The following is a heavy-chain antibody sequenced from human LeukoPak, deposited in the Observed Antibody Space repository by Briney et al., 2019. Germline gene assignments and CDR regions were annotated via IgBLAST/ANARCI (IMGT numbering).Heavy chain of an antibody. CDR3: ARVGYDAFDI. Sequence: SETLSLTCTVSGGSISSGGYYWSWIRQHPGKGLEWIGYIYYSGSTYYNPSLKSRVTISVDTSKNQFSLKLSSVTAADTAVYYCARVGYDAFDIWGQGTMVTVSS. D-gene: IGHD2-15*01. J-gene: IGHJ3*02. V-gene: IGHV4-31*03. CDR2: IYYSGST. CDR1: GGSISSGGYY.